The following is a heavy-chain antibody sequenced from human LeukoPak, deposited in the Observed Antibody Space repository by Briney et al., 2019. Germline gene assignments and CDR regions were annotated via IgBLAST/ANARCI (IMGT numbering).Heavy chain of an antibody. CDR1: GGSFSGYY. CDR2: INHSGST. V-gene: IGHV4-34*01. CDR3: ARGRPQWELLLSPDGSFDY. J-gene: IGHJ4*02. Sequence: PSETLSLTCAAYGGSFSGYYWSWIRQPPGKGLEWIGEINHSGSTNYNPSLKSRVAISVDTSKNQFSLKLSSVTAADTAVYYCARGRPQWELLLSPDGSFDYWGQGTLVTVSS. D-gene: IGHD1-26*01.